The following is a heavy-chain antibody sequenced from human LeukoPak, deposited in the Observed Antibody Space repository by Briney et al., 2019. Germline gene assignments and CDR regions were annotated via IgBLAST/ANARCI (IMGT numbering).Heavy chain of an antibody. Sequence: PSETLSLTCTVSGGSISSGSYYWGWIRQPPGKGLEWIGSIYYSGSTYYNPSLKSRVTISVDTSKNQFSLKLSSVTAADTAVYYRARGTVYDSMFDPWGRGTLVTVSS. V-gene: IGHV4-39*01. CDR2: IYYSGST. CDR3: ARGTVYDSMFDP. D-gene: IGHD3-22*01. J-gene: IGHJ5*02. CDR1: GGSISSGSYY.